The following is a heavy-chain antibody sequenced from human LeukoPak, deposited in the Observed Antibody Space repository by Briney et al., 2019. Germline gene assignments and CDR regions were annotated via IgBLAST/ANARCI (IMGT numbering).Heavy chain of an antibody. J-gene: IGHJ4*02. CDR1: GFTFSSNW. Sequence: PGGSLRLSCAASGFTFSSNWMHWVRQAPGKALVWVSTINSDESITRYGDSVKGRFTISRDNAKNTVYLQMNSLRAEDTAVYYCARYSLGYSDYWGQGTLVTV. CDR3: ARYSLGYSDY. CDR2: INSDESIT. D-gene: IGHD4-11*01. V-gene: IGHV3-74*01.